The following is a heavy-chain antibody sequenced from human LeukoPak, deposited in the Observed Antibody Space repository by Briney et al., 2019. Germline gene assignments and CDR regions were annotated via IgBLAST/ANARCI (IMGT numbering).Heavy chain of an antibody. Sequence: VASVKVSCKASGYIFTDNYIHWVRQAPGQGLEWMGWINPNSGGTKYAQKFQGRVTVTRDTSFNTVYMEVSRLRSDDTAVYYCARRSKRSFDFWGQGTLVTVSS. D-gene: IGHD1-26*01. V-gene: IGHV1-2*02. CDR3: ARRSKRSFDF. CDR2: INPNSGGT. CDR1: GYIFTDNY. J-gene: IGHJ4*02.